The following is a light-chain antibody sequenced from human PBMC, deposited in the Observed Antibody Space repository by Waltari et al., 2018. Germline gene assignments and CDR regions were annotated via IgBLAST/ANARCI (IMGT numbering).Light chain of an antibody. V-gene: IGLV2-11*01. CDR1: SSDVGGYQY. Sequence: QPALTQPRPVSGSPGQSVTISCTGLSSDVGGYQYVSWYHQRPGKATTLLIYDATKRPSGVPDRFSGSRSGNTASLPISGLQADDEADYYCCSYAGSHTYVFARGTTVTVL. CDR2: DAT. CDR3: CSYAGSHTYV. J-gene: IGLJ1*01.